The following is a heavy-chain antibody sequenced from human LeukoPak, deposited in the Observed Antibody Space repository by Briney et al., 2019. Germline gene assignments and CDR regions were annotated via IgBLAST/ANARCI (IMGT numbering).Heavy chain of an antibody. D-gene: IGHD7-27*01. V-gene: IGHV6-1*01. Sequence: SQTLSLTCAISGDSVSSNSAAWNWIRQSPSRGLEWLGRTYYRSEWYNDYAESVKSRITINPDTSKNQFSLHLNSVTLEDTALYYCARSKLGILDYWGQGTLVIVSS. CDR3: ARSKLGILDY. J-gene: IGHJ4*02. CDR1: GDSVSSNSAA. CDR2: TYYRSEWYN.